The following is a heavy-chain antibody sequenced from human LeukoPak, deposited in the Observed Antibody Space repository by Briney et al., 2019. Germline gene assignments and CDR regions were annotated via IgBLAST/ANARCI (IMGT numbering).Heavy chain of an antibody. V-gene: IGHV3-23*01. CDR2: ISGSGDSK. CDR3: AKSFLTGYSLFDS. D-gene: IGHD3-9*01. J-gene: IGHJ4*02. Sequence: GGSLRLSCAASGFTFSNYYISWVRQAPGKGLEWVSAISGSGDSKFYADSVKGRFTISRDNSNTTLYVQMNSLRAEETAVYYCAKSFLTGYSLFDSWGQGTLVTVSS. CDR1: GFTFSNYY.